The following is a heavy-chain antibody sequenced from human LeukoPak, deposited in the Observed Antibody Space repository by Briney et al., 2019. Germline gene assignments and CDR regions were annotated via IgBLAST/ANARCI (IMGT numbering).Heavy chain of an antibody. J-gene: IGHJ4*02. Sequence: PGGSLRLSCAASGFTFSSNWMHWVRQAPGKGLVWVSRINEDGSTTNYADSVKGRFTISRDNSKNTLYLQMNSLRAEDTAVYYCARVTIYCSGGSCSEAGDYWGQGTLVTVSS. CDR2: INEDGSTT. CDR1: GFTFSSNW. V-gene: IGHV3-74*01. CDR3: ARVTIYCSGGSCSEAGDY. D-gene: IGHD2-15*01.